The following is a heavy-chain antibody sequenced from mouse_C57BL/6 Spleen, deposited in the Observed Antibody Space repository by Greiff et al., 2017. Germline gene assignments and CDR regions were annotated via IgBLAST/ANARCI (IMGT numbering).Heavy chain of an antibody. V-gene: IGHV1-39*01. CDR1: GYSFTDYN. J-gene: IGHJ4*01. D-gene: IGHD1-1*01. CDR2: INPNYGTT. CDR3: ARYYYGSSPYAMDY. Sequence: VQLQQSGPELVKPGASVKISCKASGYSFTDYNMNWVKQSNGKSLEWIGVINPNYGTTSYNQKFKGKATLTVDQSSSTAYMQLNSLTSEDSAVXDCARYYYGSSPYAMDYWGQGTSVTVSS.